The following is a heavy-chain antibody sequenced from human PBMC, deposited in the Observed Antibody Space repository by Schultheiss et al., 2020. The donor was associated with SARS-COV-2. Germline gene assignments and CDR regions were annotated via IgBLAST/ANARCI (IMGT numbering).Heavy chain of an antibody. CDR2: IYTSGST. CDR3: ARGPSSWYHYYYYYMDV. D-gene: IGHD6-13*01. CDR1: GGSFSGYY. V-gene: IGHV4-59*10. J-gene: IGHJ6*03. Sequence: SETLSLTCAVYGGSFSGYYWSWIRQPAGKGLEWIGRIYTSGSTNYNPSLKSRVTISVDTSKNQFSLKLSSVTAADTAVYYCARGPSSWYHYYYYYMDVWGKGTTVTVAS.